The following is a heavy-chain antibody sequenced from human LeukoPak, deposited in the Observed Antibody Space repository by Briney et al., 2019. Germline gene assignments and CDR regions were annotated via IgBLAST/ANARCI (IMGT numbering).Heavy chain of an antibody. CDR1: GGSISSYY. J-gene: IGHJ4*02. D-gene: IGHD6-13*01. CDR3: ARGVKVLGYSSSWYYFDY. Sequence: SETLSLTCSVSGGSISSYYWSWIRQPPGMGLEWIGYISYSGSTNYNPSLKSRVTMSVDTSKNQLSLKLSSVTAGDTAVYYCARGVKVLGYSSSWYYFDYWGQGTLVTVSS. CDR2: ISYSGST. V-gene: IGHV4-59*01.